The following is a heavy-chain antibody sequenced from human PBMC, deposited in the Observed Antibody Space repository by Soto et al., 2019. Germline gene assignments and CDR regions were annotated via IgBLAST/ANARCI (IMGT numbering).Heavy chain of an antibody. J-gene: IGHJ3*02. Sequence: EVQLVESGGGLVQPGGSLRLSCAASGFSVSSNYMSWVRQAPGKGLEWVSIIYSGGSTYYADSVKGRFTISRDNSKNTLYVQMDSLRAEDTALYYCARFIVGVTGAFDIWGQGTMVTVSS. CDR3: ARFIVGVTGAFDI. CDR1: GFSVSSNY. D-gene: IGHD1-26*01. CDR2: IYSGGST. V-gene: IGHV3-66*01.